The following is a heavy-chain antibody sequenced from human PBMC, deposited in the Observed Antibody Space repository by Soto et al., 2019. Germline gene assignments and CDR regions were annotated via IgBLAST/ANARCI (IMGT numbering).Heavy chain of an antibody. CDR3: ANLWVPNSY. V-gene: IGHV3-30*18. CDR1: GFTFSSYG. Sequence: GGSLRLSCAASGFTFSSYGMHWVRQAPGKGLEWVAVISYDGSNKYYADSVKGRFTISRDNSKNTLYLQMNSLRAEDTAVYYCANLWVPNSYWGQGTLVTVSS. CDR2: ISYDGSNK. D-gene: IGHD1-26*01. J-gene: IGHJ4*02.